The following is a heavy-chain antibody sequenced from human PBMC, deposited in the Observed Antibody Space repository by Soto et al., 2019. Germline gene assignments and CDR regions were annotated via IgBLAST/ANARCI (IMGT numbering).Heavy chain of an antibody. CDR1: GGSISSTNW. J-gene: IGHJ4*02. D-gene: IGHD2-2*02. CDR3: ATLPPRIELAVLPIPT. Sequence: QVQLQESGPGLVKPSGTLSLTCAVSGGSISSTNWWSWVRQSPGKGPEWIGEIYHSGSTNYNPSLRGRVTISVDKSNNQFSLKIRSVTAADTAMYYCATLPPRIELAVLPIPTWGQGTLVTVTS. CDR2: IYHSGST. V-gene: IGHV4-4*02.